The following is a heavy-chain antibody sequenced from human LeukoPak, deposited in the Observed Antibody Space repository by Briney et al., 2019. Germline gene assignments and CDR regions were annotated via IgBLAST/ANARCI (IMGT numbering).Heavy chain of an antibody. V-gene: IGHV4-39*07. CDR1: GGSISSSSYY. Sequence: ASETLSLTCTVSGGSISSSSYYWGWIRQPPGKGLEWIGSIYYSGSTYYNPSLKSRVTISVDTSKNQFSLKLSSVTAADTAVYYCARVPGRWLHSYFDYWGQGTLVTVSS. D-gene: IGHD5-24*01. J-gene: IGHJ4*02. CDR3: ARVPGRWLHSYFDY. CDR2: IYYSGST.